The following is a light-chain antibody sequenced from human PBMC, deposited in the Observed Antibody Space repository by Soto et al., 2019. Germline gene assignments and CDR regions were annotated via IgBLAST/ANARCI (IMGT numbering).Light chain of an antibody. CDR2: GNN. V-gene: IGLV1-44*01. CDR3: AAWDDSLNEYV. Sequence: QSVLTQAPSVSGTPGQRVTITCSGSSSNIGRNSVNWYQHLPGTAPKLLTHGNNHRPSGVPDRFSGSKSGTSASLAISGLQPEDEADYCCAAWDDSLNEYVFGDGNKV. J-gene: IGLJ1*01. CDR1: SSNIGRNS.